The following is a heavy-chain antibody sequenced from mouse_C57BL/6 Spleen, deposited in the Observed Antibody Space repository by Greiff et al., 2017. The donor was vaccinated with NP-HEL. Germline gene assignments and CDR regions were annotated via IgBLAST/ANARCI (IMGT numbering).Heavy chain of an antibody. CDR2: IDPETGGT. CDR3: TSRYFDV. CDR1: GYTFTDYE. V-gene: IGHV1-15*01. J-gene: IGHJ1*03. Sequence: VQLQESGAELVRPGASVTLSCKASGYTFTDYEMHWVKQTPVHGLEWIGAIDPETGGTAYNQKFKGKAILTADKSSSTAYLELRSLTSEDSAVYYCTSRYFDVWGTGTTVTVSS.